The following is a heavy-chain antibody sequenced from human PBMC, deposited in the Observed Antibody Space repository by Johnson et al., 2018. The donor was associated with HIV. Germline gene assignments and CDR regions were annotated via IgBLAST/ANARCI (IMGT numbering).Heavy chain of an antibody. D-gene: IGHD3-3*01. J-gene: IGHJ3*02. V-gene: IGHV3-15*01. CDR2: IKSKSDGGTT. Sequence: MQLVESGGGVVQPGRSLRLSCAASGFTFSNAWMTWVRQAPGKGLEWVGRIKSKSDGGTTDYAAPVRGRFSISRDDSETTVYLQMNSLKIEDTAVYYCTTNFWSGFYPDAFDIWGQGTMVTVSS. CDR1: GFTFSNAW. CDR3: TTNFWSGFYPDAFDI.